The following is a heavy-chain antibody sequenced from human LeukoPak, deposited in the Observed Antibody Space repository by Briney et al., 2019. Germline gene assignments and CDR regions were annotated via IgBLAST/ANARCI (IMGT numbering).Heavy chain of an antibody. CDR1: GGSIRSNSYY. J-gene: IGHJ5*02. D-gene: IGHD5-12*01. CDR2: IYYTGST. Sequence: SETLSLTCTVSGGSIRSNSYYWSWIRQRPGKGLEWIGYIYYTGSTYYNPSLMSRVTISVDTSRNQFSLQVTSVSAADTALYYCARSYSGYATAWGQGALVTVSS. CDR3: ARSYSGYATA. V-gene: IGHV4-31*03.